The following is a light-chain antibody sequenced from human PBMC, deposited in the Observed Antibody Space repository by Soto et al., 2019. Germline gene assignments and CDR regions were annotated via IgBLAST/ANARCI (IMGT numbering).Light chain of an antibody. Sequence: EIVLTQSPGTLSLSPVERATLSCMASQSVSNNYLAWYQQKPGQAPRLLIYGTSNRATGIPDRFSGSGSGTDFTLTISRLEPGDFAVYYCQQYGSSGTFGQGTKVDIK. J-gene: IGKJ1*01. CDR3: QQYGSSGT. CDR1: QSVSNNY. CDR2: GTS. V-gene: IGKV3-20*01.